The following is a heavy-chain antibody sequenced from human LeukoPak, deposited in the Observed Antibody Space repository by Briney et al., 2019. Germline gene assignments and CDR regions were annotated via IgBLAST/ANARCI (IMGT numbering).Heavy chain of an antibody. Sequence: ASVKVSCKASGYTFTSYYMHWVRQAPGQGLEWMGWINPNSGGTNYAQKFQGRVTMTRDTSISTAYMELSRLRSDDTAVYYCARDVRITMVRGVNIFDYWGQGTLVTVSS. CDR2: INPNSGGT. D-gene: IGHD3-10*01. CDR3: ARDVRITMVRGVNIFDY. V-gene: IGHV1-2*02. J-gene: IGHJ4*02. CDR1: GYTFTSYY.